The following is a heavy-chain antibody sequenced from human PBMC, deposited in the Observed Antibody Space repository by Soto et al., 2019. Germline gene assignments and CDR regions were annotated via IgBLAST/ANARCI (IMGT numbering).Heavy chain of an antibody. J-gene: IGHJ6*02. V-gene: IGHV3-33*01. CDR1: GFTFSSYG. D-gene: IGHD2-2*02. Sequence: LRLSCAASGFTFSSYGMHWVRQAPGKGLEWVAVIWCDGSNKYYADSVKGRFTISRDNSKNTLYLQMNSLRAEDTAVYYCARDPDIVVVPAAIRYYYYGMDVWGQGTTVTVSS. CDR3: ARDPDIVVVPAAIRYYYYGMDV. CDR2: IWCDGSNK.